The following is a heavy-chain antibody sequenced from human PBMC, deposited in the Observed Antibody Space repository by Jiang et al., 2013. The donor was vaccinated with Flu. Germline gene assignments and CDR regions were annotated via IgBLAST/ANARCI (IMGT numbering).Heavy chain of an antibody. Sequence: KVSCKASGYTFTSYAMNWVRQAPGQGLEWMGWINTNTGNPTYAQGFTGRFVFSLDTSVSTAYLQISSLKAEDTAVYYCARDLGNWNAPADAFDIWGQGTMVTVSS. CDR2: INTNTGNP. CDR1: GYTFTSYA. CDR3: ARDLGNWNAPADAFDI. D-gene: IGHD1-20*01. V-gene: IGHV7-4-1*02. J-gene: IGHJ3*02.